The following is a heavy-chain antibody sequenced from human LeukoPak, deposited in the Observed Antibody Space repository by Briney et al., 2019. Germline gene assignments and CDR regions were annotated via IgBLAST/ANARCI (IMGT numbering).Heavy chain of an antibody. Sequence: SETLSLTCTVSGGSFSSTNYYWGWIRQPPGKGLEWIGSIYYSGSTCYNPSLKSRVTISVDTSKNQFSLKLSSVTAADTAVYYCARNLTGYWYFDLWGRGTLVTVSS. CDR2: IYYSGST. J-gene: IGHJ2*01. V-gene: IGHV4-39*01. CDR3: ARNLTGYWYFDL. D-gene: IGHD4/OR15-4a*01. CDR1: GGSFSSTNYY.